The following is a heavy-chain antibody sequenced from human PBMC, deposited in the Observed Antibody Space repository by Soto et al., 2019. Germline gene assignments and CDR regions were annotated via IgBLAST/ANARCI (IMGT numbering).Heavy chain of an antibody. D-gene: IGHD3-9*01. CDR3: ARESHDILTGPPWVWYFDL. CDR1: GGSFSGYY. CDR2: INDRGSI. J-gene: IGHJ2*01. V-gene: IGHV4-34*01. Sequence: QVQLQQWGAGQMRPLEPLSLTCGVSGGSFSGYYWAWIRQSPGKGLEWMGEINDRGSINYNPSLKSRVTISVVASKNHYSLNLRSFTAADTAVYYCARESHDILTGPPWVWYFDLWGRGTLVTVSS.